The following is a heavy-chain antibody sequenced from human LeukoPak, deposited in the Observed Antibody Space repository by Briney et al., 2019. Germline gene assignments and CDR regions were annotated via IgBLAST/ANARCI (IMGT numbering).Heavy chain of an antibody. J-gene: IGHJ4*02. CDR3: ARGAVLRFLEWAPRAYYFDY. V-gene: IGHV3-23*01. CDR1: GFTFSSYA. D-gene: IGHD3-3*01. Sequence: GGSLRLSCAASGFTFSSYAMSWVRQAPWKGLEWVSAISGSGGSTYYADSVKGRFTISRDNSKNTLYLQMNSLRAEDTAVYYCARGAVLRFLEWAPRAYYFDYWGQGTLVTVSS. CDR2: ISGSGGST.